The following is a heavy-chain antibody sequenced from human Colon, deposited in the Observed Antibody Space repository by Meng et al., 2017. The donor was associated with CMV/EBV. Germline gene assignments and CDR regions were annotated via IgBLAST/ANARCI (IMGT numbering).Heavy chain of an antibody. CDR2: ISTYNGNT. J-gene: IGHJ4*02. D-gene: IGHD5-12*01. CDR1: YTFSASG. CDR3: ARAREVGYSAYDYYDF. V-gene: IGHV1-18*01. Sequence: YTFSASGISGVRQAPGEGLAGMGWISTYNGNTDYAQKFQGRVTMTTDTLTCTVYMELTSLKSDDTAVFYCARAREVGYSAYDYYDFWGQGTLVTVSS.